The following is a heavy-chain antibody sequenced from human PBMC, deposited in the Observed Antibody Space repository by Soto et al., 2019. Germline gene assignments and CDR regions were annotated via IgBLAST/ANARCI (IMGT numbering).Heavy chain of an antibody. CDR1: GFTVSSNY. D-gene: IGHD5-18*01. CDR2: ITSGGSA. Sequence: GGALRLSCAASGFTVSSNYMSWVRQAPGKGLDWVSLITSGGSAYYADSVKGRFTISRDTSKNTLSLQMNSLRAEDTAVYYCAKAYSSGWSEGYFDYWGQGTLVTGSS. J-gene: IGHJ4*02. V-gene: IGHV3-66*01. CDR3: AKAYSSGWSEGYFDY.